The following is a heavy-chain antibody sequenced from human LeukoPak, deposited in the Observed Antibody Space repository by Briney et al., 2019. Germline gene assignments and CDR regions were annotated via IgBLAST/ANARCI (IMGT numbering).Heavy chain of an antibody. Sequence: ASVKVSCKASGYTFTSYGISWVRQAPGQGLEWMGWISAYNGNTNYAQKLQGRVTMTTDTSTSTAYMELRSLRSDDTAVYYRAREYSGCYFLDYWGQGTLVTVSS. D-gene: IGHD1-26*01. CDR2: ISAYNGNT. V-gene: IGHV1-18*01. CDR3: AREYSGCYFLDY. CDR1: GYTFTSYG. J-gene: IGHJ4*02.